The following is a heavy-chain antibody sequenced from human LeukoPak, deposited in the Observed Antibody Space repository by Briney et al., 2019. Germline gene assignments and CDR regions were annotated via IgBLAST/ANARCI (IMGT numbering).Heavy chain of an antibody. D-gene: IGHD1-26*01. V-gene: IGHV5-51*01. CDR1: GYSFATYW. Sequence: GESLKISCKGSGYSFATYWIGWVRQMPGKGLEWMGIIYPGDSHTTYSPSFQSQVTISADKSISTAYLQWSSLKASDTAMYYCARRGGGTYSDYWGQGTLVTVSS. CDR2: IYPGDSHT. J-gene: IGHJ4*02. CDR3: ARRGGGTYSDY.